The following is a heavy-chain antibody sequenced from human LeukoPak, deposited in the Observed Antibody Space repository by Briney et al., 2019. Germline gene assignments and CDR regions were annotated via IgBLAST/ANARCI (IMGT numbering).Heavy chain of an antibody. CDR1: GVSFSSYY. J-gene: IGHJ3*02. D-gene: IGHD3-22*01. V-gene: IGHV4-59*08. CDR2: IYYSGST. CDR3: ARHDTYYYDSSGYKPDAFDI. Sequence: PSETLSLTCTVSGVSFSSYYWSWIRQPPGKGLEWIGYIYYSGSTNYNPSLKSRVTISVDTSKNQFSLKLSSVTAADTAVYYCARHDTYYYDSSGYKPDAFDIWGQGTMVTVSS.